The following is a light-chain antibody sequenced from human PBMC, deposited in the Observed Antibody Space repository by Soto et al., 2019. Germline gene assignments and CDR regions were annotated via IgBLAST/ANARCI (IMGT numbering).Light chain of an antibody. CDR2: EAS. J-gene: IGKJ4*01. CDR1: QSIYTW. V-gene: IGKV1-5*01. Sequence: DIQMTQSPSTLPASLGDRVTITCRASQSIYTWLAWYQHKPGKAPKLLISEASSLQSGVPSRFSGSGSGTEFTLTISSLQPDDFATYYCQQDNSDSFTFGGGTKVDIK. CDR3: QQDNSDSFT.